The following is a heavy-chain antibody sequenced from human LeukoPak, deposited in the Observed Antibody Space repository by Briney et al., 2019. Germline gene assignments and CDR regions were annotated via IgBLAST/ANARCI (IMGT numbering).Heavy chain of an antibody. CDR1: ACTCVTDR. CDR2: ISYDGSHK. V-gene: IGHV3-30*01. CDR3: ARDVATRPDY. D-gene: IGHD6-6*01. J-gene: IGHJ4*02. Sequence: GGSLIISVINPACTCVTDRRIWVPKAPVKVIEWVAIISYDGSHKYYADSVKGRFTISRDKSKTTLYLQMNSLRPEDTAVYHCARDVATRPDYWGQGTLVTVSS.